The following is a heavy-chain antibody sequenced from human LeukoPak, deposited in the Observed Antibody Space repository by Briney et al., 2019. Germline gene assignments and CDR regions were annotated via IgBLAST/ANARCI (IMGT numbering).Heavy chain of an antibody. CDR2: IGTAGDT. Sequence: GGSLRLSCAASGFTFSSYDMHWVRQATGKGLEWVSAIGTAGDTYYPGSVKGRFTISRENAKNSLYLQMNSLRAGDTAVYYCARGRPLLRYFDPGYYYYGMDVWGQGTTVTVSS. D-gene: IGHD3-9*01. J-gene: IGHJ6*02. V-gene: IGHV3-13*01. CDR1: GFTFSSYD. CDR3: ARGRPLLRYFDPGYYYYGMDV.